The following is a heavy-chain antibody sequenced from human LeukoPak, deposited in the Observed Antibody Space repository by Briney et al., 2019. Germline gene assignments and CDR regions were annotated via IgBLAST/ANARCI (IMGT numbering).Heavy chain of an antibody. CDR2: INSDGSST. Sequence: PGGSLRLSCAVSGFTFSSYWMHWVRQAPGKGLVWVSRINSDGSSTSYADSVKGRFTISRDNAKNTLYLQMNSLRAEDTAVYYCARDRSSSWNFDYWGQGTLVTVSS. V-gene: IGHV3-74*01. D-gene: IGHD6-13*01. CDR3: ARDRSSSWNFDY. CDR1: GFTFSSYW. J-gene: IGHJ4*02.